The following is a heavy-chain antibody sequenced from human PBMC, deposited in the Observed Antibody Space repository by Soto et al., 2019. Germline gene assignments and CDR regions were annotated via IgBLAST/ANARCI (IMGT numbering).Heavy chain of an antibody. CDR2: TSRGSPT. CDR3: AREHHGPWP. V-gene: IGHV3-66*01. J-gene: IGHJ5*02. CDR1: GITVNCEF. Sequence: GESLMISCAAAGITVNCEFLSWVRLTPGKGLEWVSMTSRGSPTYYADSVRDRFIVSIDNSTSTLYLQLNSLRADDTAIYYCAREHHGPWPWGQGILLTAPQ.